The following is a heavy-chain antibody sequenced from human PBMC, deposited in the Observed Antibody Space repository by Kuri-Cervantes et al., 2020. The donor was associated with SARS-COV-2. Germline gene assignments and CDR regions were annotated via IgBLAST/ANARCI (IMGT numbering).Heavy chain of an antibody. V-gene: IGHV1-18*01. CDR3: AGVVCSSTSCRGWWFEP. D-gene: IGHD2-2*01. CDR2: ISAYNGNT. CDR1: GYTFTSYD. Sequence: ASVKVSFKASGYTFTSYDISWVRQAPGQGLEWMGWISAYNGNTNYAQKLQGGVTMATDTSTSTAYMELSSLKSDDTAAYYCAGVVCSSTSCRGWWFEPWGQGILVNVSS. J-gene: IGHJ5*02.